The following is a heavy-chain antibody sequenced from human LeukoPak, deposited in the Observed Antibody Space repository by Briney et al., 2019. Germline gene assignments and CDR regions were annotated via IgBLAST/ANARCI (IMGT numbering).Heavy chain of an antibody. V-gene: IGHV3-23*01. CDR2: ISGSGGST. Sequence: PSGGSLRLSCAASGFTFSSYAMSWVRQAPGKGLEWVSAISGSGGSTYYADSVKGRFTISRDNSKNTLYLQMNSLRAEDTAVYYCAKGGSSSPSGGRFDPWGQGTLVTVSS. CDR3: AKGGSSSPSGGRFDP. D-gene: IGHD6-6*01. CDR1: GFTFSSYA. J-gene: IGHJ5*02.